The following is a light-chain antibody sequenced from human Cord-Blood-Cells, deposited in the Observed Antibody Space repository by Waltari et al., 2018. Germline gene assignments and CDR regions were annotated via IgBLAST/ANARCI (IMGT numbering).Light chain of an antibody. J-gene: IGKJ4*02. V-gene: IGKV3-15*01. CDR1: QSVSSN. CDR2: GSS. CDR3: QQYNNWPPLT. Sequence: IAMTQSPVTLSVSPGERATLTCRASQSVSSNLAWYQQKPGQAPRLLIYGSSTRATGIPARFSGSGSGTEFTLTISSLQSEDFAVYYCQQYNNWPPLTFGGGTKVEIK.